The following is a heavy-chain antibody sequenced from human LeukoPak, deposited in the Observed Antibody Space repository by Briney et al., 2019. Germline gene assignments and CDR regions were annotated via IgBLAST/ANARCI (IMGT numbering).Heavy chain of an antibody. CDR2: IFYSGST. D-gene: IGHD3-10*01. CDR3: AKSNGYGLVDI. CDR1: GGSISTYY. J-gene: IGHJ3*02. Sequence: SETLSLTCTVSGGSISTYYWSWIRQPPGKGLEWIGNIFYSGSTYYSPSLKSRVTISLDTSRNQFSLKLNSVTAADTAVYYCAKSNGYGLVDIWGQGTMVTVSS. V-gene: IGHV4-59*12.